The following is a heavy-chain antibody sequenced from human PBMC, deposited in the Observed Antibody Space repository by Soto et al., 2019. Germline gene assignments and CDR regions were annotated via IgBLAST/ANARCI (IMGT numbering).Heavy chain of an antibody. CDR1: GGAFSSYS. Sequence: GASVKVCCKAPGGAFSSYSISWVRQAPGQGLEWMGGIIPIFGTANYAQKFQGRVTITADESTSTAYMELSSLRSEDTAVYYCAINYYDSRGYYGPIDYWGQGTLVTVSS. CDR3: AINYYDSRGYYGPIDY. D-gene: IGHD3-22*01. CDR2: IIPIFGTA. V-gene: IGHV1-69*13. J-gene: IGHJ4*02.